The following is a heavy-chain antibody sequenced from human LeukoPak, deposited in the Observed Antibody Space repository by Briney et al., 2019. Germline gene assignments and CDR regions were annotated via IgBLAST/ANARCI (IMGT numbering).Heavy chain of an antibody. Sequence: SQTLSLTCAISGDSVSSNSAAWNWIRQSPSRGLEWLGRTYYRSKWYNDYAVSVKSRITINPDTPKNQFSLQLNSVTPEDTAVYYCARGDYDFWSGYYWFDYWGQGTLVTVPS. D-gene: IGHD3-3*01. CDR2: TYYRSKWYN. CDR1: GDSVSSNSAA. J-gene: IGHJ4*02. CDR3: ARGDYDFWSGYYWFDY. V-gene: IGHV6-1*01.